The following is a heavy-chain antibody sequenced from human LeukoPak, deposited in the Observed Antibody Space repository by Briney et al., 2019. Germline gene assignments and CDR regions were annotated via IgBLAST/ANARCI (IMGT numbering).Heavy chain of an antibody. CDR2: IKEDGSEK. Sequence: GGSLRLSCAASGFTFSNYWMSWVRQAPGKGLEWVANIKEDGSEKYSLDSVKGRFTVSRDNVKNSLYLQINNLRVEDTAIYYCVRSGSSVFWYWGQGTLVTVSS. J-gene: IGHJ4*02. V-gene: IGHV3-7*01. D-gene: IGHD3-3*01. CDR1: GFTFSNYW. CDR3: VRSGSSVFWY.